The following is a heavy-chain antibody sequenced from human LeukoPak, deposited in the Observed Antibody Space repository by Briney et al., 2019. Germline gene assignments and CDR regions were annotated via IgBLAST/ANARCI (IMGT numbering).Heavy chain of an antibody. V-gene: IGHV4-30-2*05. J-gene: IGHJ3*02. Sequence: PSQTLSLTCAVSGGSISSGGYSWSWIRQPPGKGLEWIGYIYHSGSTYYNPSLKSRVTISVDTSKNQSSLKLSSVTAADTAVYYCARSNRNVDDAFDIWGQGTMVTVSS. CDR1: GGSISSGGYS. CDR2: IYHSGST. CDR3: ARSNRNVDDAFDI. D-gene: IGHD1-14*01.